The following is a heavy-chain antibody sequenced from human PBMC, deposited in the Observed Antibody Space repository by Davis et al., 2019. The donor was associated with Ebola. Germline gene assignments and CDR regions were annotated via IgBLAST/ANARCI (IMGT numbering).Heavy chain of an antibody. D-gene: IGHD3-10*01. CDR2: MNPNSGNT. J-gene: IGHJ6*02. Sequence: AASVTVSCKASGYTFTSYDINWVRQATGQGLEWMGWMNPNSGNTGYAQKFQGRVTMTRNTSISTAYMELSSLRSEDTAVYYCARGRGSFRRKNYYYGMDVWGQGTTVTVSS. V-gene: IGHV1-8*01. CDR3: ARGRGSFRRKNYYYGMDV. CDR1: GYTFTSYD.